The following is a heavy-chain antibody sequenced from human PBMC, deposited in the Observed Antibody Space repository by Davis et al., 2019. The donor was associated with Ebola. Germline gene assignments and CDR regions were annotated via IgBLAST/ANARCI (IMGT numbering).Heavy chain of an antibody. Sequence: GSLRLSCTVSGGSISSSSYYWGWIRQPPGKGLEWIGSIYYSGSTYYNPSLKSRVTIALDTSKNQSSLKLTSVTAADTAVYYCARDPQYSGKERDYFDYWGQGTLVTVSS. V-gene: IGHV4-39*07. J-gene: IGHJ4*02. CDR1: GGSISSSSYY. D-gene: IGHD5-12*01. CDR2: IYYSGST. CDR3: ARDPQYSGKERDYFDY.